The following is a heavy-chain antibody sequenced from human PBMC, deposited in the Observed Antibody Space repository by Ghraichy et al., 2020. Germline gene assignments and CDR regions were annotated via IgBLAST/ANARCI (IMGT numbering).Heavy chain of an antibody. D-gene: IGHD2-21*01. CDR3: ARGSRVVRFYYYDGMDV. J-gene: IGHJ6*02. V-gene: IGHV3-48*02. CDR1: GFAFGCYS. CDR2: ITSSGRTI. Sequence: GGSLRLSCVGSGFAFGCYSMNWVRQSPGKGLEWVSYITSSGRTIFSAASVKGRFTISRDTAQNSLYLQMKSLRNEDTAVYYCARGSRVVRFYYYDGMDVWGQGTTVTVSS.